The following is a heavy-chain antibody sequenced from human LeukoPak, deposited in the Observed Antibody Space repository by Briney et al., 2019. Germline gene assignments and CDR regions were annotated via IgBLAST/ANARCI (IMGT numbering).Heavy chain of an antibody. CDR3: ATDYYDFWSGYLLPFDP. CDR1: GYTLTELS. D-gene: IGHD3-3*01. V-gene: IGHV1-24*01. Sequence: ATVKVSCKVSGYTLTELSMHWVRQAPGEGLEWMGGFDPEDGETIYAQKFQGRVTMTEDTSSDTAYMELSSLRSEDTAVYYCATDYYDFWSGYLLPFDPWGQGTQVTVSS. J-gene: IGHJ5*02. CDR2: FDPEDGET.